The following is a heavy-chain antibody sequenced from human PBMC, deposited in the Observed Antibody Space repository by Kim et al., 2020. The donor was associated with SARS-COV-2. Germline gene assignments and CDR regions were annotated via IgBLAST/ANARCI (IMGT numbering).Heavy chain of an antibody. CDR1: GFTFSSYE. Sequence: GGSLRLSCAASGFTFSSYEMNWVRQAPGKGLEWVSYISSSGSTIYYADSVKGRFTISRDNAKNSLYLQMNSLRAEDTAVYYCARGIGRRDYVWGSYRINWFDPWGQGTLVTVSS. J-gene: IGHJ5*02. V-gene: IGHV3-48*03. CDR3: ARGIGRRDYVWGSYRINWFDP. D-gene: IGHD3-16*02. CDR2: ISSSGSTI.